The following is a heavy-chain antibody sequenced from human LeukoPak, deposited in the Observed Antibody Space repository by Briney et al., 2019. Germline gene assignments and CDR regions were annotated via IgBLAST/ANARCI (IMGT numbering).Heavy chain of an antibody. Sequence: GASVKVSCKGSGYTFSGYYMHWVRQAPGQGLEWMGWINPKSGDTKYAQKFQGRVTMTRDTSISTAYMELSSLRSEDTAVYDCARLTSIVGVHYGRSGWFDPWGQGTLVTVSS. V-gene: IGHV1-2*02. CDR1: GYTFSGYY. D-gene: IGHD1-26*01. CDR3: ARLTSIVGVHYGRSGWFDP. J-gene: IGHJ5*02. CDR2: INPKSGDT.